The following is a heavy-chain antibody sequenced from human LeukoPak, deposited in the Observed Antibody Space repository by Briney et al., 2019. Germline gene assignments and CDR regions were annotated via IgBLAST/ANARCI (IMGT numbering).Heavy chain of an antibody. CDR2: INPNSGGT. CDR3: ARDGPRLPIQAAGTGYFDY. D-gene: IGHD6-13*01. Sequence: ASVKVSCKASGYTFTGYYMHWVRQAPGQGLEWMGWINPNSGGTNYAQKFQGWITMTRDTSISTAYMELSRLRSDDTAVYYCARDGPRLPIQAAGTGYFDYWGQGTLVTVSS. V-gene: IGHV1-2*04. CDR1: GYTFTGYY. J-gene: IGHJ4*02.